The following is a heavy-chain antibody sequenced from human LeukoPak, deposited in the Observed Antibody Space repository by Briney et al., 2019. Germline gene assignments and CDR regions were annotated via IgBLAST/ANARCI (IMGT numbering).Heavy chain of an antibody. V-gene: IGHV1-2*02. D-gene: IGHD2-15*01. Sequence: ASVKVSCKASGYTFTGYYMHWVRQAPGQGLEWMGWINPNSGGTNYAQKFQGRVTMTRDTSISTAYMELSSLRSEDTAVYYCARAYCSGGSCPYYYYMDVWGKGTTVTISS. CDR2: INPNSGGT. CDR1: GYTFTGYY. J-gene: IGHJ6*03. CDR3: ARAYCSGGSCPYYYYMDV.